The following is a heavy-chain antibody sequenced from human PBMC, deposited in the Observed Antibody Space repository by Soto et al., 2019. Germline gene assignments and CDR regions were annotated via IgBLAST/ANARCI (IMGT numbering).Heavy chain of an antibody. CDR3: ARGDATKIIVTTYYGLDV. CDR1: GGSFSNYG. D-gene: IGHD3-22*01. J-gene: IGHJ6*02. Sequence: QVQVVQSGAEVKKPGSSEKVSCKASGGSFSNYGISWVRQAPGQGLEWMGGIIPVFGTPHYAQKFQDRVTITADESTSTVYMEVSSLTSEDTAVYYCARGDATKIIVTTYYGLDVWGQGTTVTVSS. CDR2: IIPVFGTP. V-gene: IGHV1-69*12.